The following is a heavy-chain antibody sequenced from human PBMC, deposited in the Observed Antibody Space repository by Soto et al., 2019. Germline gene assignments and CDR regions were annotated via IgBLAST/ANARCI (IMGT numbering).Heavy chain of an antibody. V-gene: IGHV4-61*08. Sequence: PSETLSLTCTVSGGSISSGDYYWSWIRQPPGKGLEWIGYIYYSGSTNYNPSLKSRVTISVDTSKNQFSLRLSSVTAADTAVYYCASANILTAYSDASDIWCPGLMVTVSS. CDR1: GGSISSGDYY. J-gene: IGHJ3*02. CDR2: IYYSGST. CDR3: ASANILTAYSDASDI. D-gene: IGHD3-9*01.